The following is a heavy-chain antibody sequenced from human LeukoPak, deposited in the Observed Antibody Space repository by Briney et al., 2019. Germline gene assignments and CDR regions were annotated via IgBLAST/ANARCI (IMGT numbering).Heavy chain of an antibody. CDR1: GYSFANYW. J-gene: IGHJ3*02. V-gene: IGHV5-51*01. Sequence: GESLQISCKGSGYSFANYWIGWVRQMPGKGLEWMGIIFPGDSDTRYSPSFQGQVTISADKSISTAYLQWSSLKALDTAMYYCARNLRWPRGAFDIWGQGTMVTVSS. CDR3: ARNLRWPRGAFDI. D-gene: IGHD1-14*01. CDR2: IFPGDSDT.